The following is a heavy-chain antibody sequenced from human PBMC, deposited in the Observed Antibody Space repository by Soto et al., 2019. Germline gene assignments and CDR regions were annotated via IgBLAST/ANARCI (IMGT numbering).Heavy chain of an antibody. J-gene: IGHJ5*02. Sequence: QVQLVQSGAEVKKPGSSVKVSCTASGGPFSSYAINWVRQAPGHGLEWIGVITPMFGAPHYAQNFTGRITITADKSTNTAYMELSSLTSGDTAVYFCARVVSGRWFDPWGQGTLVTVSS. CDR3: ARVVSGRWFDP. V-gene: IGHV1-69*06. CDR1: GGPFSSYA. CDR2: ITPMFGAP.